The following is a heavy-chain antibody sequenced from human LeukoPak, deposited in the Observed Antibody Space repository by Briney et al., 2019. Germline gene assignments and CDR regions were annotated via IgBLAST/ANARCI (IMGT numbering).Heavy chain of an antibody. CDR2: INPNSGGT. CDR3: ARVRSRASSWETSAGY. J-gene: IGHJ4*02. Sequence: GASVKVSCKASGYTFTGYYMHWVRQAPGQGLEWVGWINPNSGGTNYAQKFQGRVTMTRDTSISTAYMELSRLRSDDTAVYYCARVRSRASSWETSAGYWGQGTLVTVSS. CDR1: GYTFTGYY. V-gene: IGHV1-2*02. D-gene: IGHD6-13*01.